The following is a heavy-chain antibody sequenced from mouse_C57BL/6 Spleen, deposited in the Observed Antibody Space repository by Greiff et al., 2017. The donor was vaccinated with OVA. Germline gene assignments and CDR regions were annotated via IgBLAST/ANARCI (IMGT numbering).Heavy chain of an antibody. J-gene: IGHJ4*01. Sequence: DVHLVESGGGLVKPGGSLKLSCAASGFTFSDYGMHWVRQAPEKGLEWVAYISSGSSTIYYADTVKGRFTISRDNAKNTLFLQMTSLRSEDTAMYYCAIAYSNPAMDYWGQGTSVTVSS. CDR1: GFTFSDYG. CDR2: ISSGSSTI. D-gene: IGHD2-5*01. CDR3: AIAYSNPAMDY. V-gene: IGHV5-17*01.